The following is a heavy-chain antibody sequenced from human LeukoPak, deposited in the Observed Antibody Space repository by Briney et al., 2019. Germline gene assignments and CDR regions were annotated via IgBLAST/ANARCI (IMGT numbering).Heavy chain of an antibody. D-gene: IGHD2-15*01. CDR3: ARGYCSGGSCYFFDY. Sequence: GGSLRLSCAASGFTFSSYAMSWVRQAPGKGLEWVSAISGSGGSTYYADSVKGRFTISRDNSKNTLYLQMNSLRAEDTAVYYCARGYCSGGSCYFFDYWGQGTLVTVSS. CDR1: GFTFSSYA. CDR2: ISGSGGST. V-gene: IGHV3-23*01. J-gene: IGHJ4*02.